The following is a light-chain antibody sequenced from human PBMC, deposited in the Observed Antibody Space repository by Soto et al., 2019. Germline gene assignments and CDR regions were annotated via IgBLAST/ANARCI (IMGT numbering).Light chain of an antibody. J-gene: IGKJ1*01. CDR3: QQYAGSPRT. V-gene: IGKV3-20*01. Sequence: EIVMTQSPATLSVSPGGRATLSCRASQSISDTLAWYQQKPGQAPRLLISDASNRAADIPDRFSGSGSGTDFTLTINRLEPEDFAVYYCQQYAGSPRTFGQGTKVDIK. CDR1: QSISDT. CDR2: DAS.